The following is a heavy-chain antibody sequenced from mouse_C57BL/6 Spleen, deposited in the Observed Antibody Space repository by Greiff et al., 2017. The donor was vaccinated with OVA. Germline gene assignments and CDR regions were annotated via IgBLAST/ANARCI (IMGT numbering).Heavy chain of an antibody. V-gene: IGHV1-50*01. J-gene: IGHJ4*01. Sequence: QVPPQPPGAELLKPGASGKLFCKASCYTFTSYWMQWVKKRPGQGPWWVGEIDSSDSYTNYNQKVKGKATLTVDTSSSTAYMQLSSLTSEDSAVYYCARTHGSSYDYYAMDYWGQGTSVTVSS. D-gene: IGHD1-1*01. CDR3: ARTHGSSYDYYAMDY. CDR2: IDSSDSYT. CDR1: CYTFTSYW.